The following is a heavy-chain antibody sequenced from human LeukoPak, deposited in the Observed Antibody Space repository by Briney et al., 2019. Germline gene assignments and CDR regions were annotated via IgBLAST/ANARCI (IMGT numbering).Heavy chain of an antibody. J-gene: IGHJ4*02. V-gene: IGHV3-21*01. D-gene: IGHD2-2*01. CDR1: GFTFSSYS. CDR2: ISSSSSYI. CDR3: AKVSSTSKVYYFDY. Sequence: PGGSLRLSCAASGFTFSSYSMNWVRQAPGKGLEWASSISSSSSYIYYADSVKGRFTISRDNAKNSLYLQMNSLRAEDTAVYYCAKVSSTSKVYYFDYWGQGTLVTVSS.